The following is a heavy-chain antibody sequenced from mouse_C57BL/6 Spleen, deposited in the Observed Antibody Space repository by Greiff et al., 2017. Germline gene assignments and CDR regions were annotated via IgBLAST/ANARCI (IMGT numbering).Heavy chain of an antibody. CDR2: ISNGGGST. V-gene: IGHV5-12*01. CDR3: ARQTIYYGNYDYAMDY. Sequence: EVQVVESGGGLVQPGGSLKLSCAASGFTFSDYYMYWVRQTPEKRLEWVAYISNGGGSTYYPDTVKGRFTISRDNAKHNLYLQRSRLKSEDTAMYYCARQTIYYGNYDYAMDYWGQGTSVTVSS. D-gene: IGHD2-1*01. J-gene: IGHJ4*01. CDR1: GFTFSDYY.